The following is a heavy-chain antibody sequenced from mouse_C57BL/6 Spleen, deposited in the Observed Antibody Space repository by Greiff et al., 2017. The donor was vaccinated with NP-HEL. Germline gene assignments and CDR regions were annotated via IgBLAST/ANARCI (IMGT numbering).Heavy chain of an antibody. D-gene: IGHD1-1*01. V-gene: IGHV1-52*01. J-gene: IGHJ2*01. CDR1: GYTFTSYW. CDR2: IDPSDSET. CDR3: ARQGNYYGSSSDY. Sequence: QVQLQQPGAELVRPGSSVKLSCKASGYTFTSYWMHWVKQRPIQGLEWIGNIDPSDSETHYNQKFKDKATLTVDKSSSTAYMQLSSLTSEDSAVDYCARQGNYYGSSSDYWGQGTTLTVSS.